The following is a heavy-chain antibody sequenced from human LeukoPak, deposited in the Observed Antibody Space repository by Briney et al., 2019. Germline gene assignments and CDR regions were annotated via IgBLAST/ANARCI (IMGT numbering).Heavy chain of an antibody. CDR1: GGSISSSSYY. CDR2: IYYSGST. D-gene: IGHD5-18*01. Sequence: SETLSLTCTVSGGSISSSSYYWGWIRQPPGKGLEWIGNIYYSGSTYYNPSLKSRVTMSVDTSKNQFSLKLGSVTAADTAVYYCARLRYSYAYEFDYWGQGTLVTVSS. V-gene: IGHV4-39*01. CDR3: ARLRYSYAYEFDY. J-gene: IGHJ4*02.